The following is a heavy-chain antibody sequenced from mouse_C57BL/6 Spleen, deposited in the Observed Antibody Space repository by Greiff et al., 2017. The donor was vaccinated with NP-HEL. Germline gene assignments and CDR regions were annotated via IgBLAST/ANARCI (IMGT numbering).Heavy chain of an antibody. Sequence: RVKPGASVKLSCKASGYTFTEYTIHWVKQRSGQGLEWIGWFYPGSGSIKYNEKFKDKATLTADKSSSTVYMELSRLTSEDSAVYFCARHEDGYYGSRNYAMDYWGQGTSVTVSS. V-gene: IGHV1-62-2*01. CDR1: GYTFTEYT. CDR3: ARHEDGYYGSRNYAMDY. D-gene: IGHD1-1*01. CDR2: FYPGSGSI. J-gene: IGHJ4*01.